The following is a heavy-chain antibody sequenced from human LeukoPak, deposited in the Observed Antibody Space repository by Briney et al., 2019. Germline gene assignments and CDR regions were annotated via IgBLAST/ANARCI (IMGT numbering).Heavy chain of an antibody. CDR3: ASGSNRLGWFDP. Sequence: ASETLSLTCTVSGGSISSYYWSWIRQPAGKGLEWIGRIYTSGSTNYNPSLKSRVTMSVDTSKNQFSLKLSSVTAADTAVYYCASGSNRLGWFDPWGQGTLVTVSS. D-gene: IGHD1-26*01. J-gene: IGHJ5*02. V-gene: IGHV4-4*07. CDR1: GGSISSYY. CDR2: IYTSGST.